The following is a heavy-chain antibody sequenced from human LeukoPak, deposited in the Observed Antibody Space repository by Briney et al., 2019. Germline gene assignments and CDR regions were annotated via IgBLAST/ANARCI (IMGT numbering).Heavy chain of an antibody. J-gene: IGHJ4*02. D-gene: IGHD3-3*01. CDR1: GGSFSGYY. Sequence: SETLSLTCSVYGGSFSGYYWRRNRQPPGKGLEWIGEINHSGSTNYNPSLKSRVTISVDTSKNQFSLKLSSVTAADTAVYYCAGSTYYDFWSGYYALDYWGQGTLVTVSS. CDR2: INHSGST. CDR3: AGSTYYDFWSGYYALDY. V-gene: IGHV4-34*01.